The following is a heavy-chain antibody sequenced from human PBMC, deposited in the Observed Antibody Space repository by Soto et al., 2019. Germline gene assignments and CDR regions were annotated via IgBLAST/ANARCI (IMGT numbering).Heavy chain of an antibody. V-gene: IGHV3-33*01. J-gene: IGHJ2*01. CDR1: GFTFSSYG. CDR2: IWYDGSNK. D-gene: IGHD4-17*01. Sequence: QVQLVESGGGVVQPGRSLRLSCAASGFTFSSYGMHWVRQAPGKGLEWVAVIWYDGSNKYYADSVKGRFTISRDHSKNTLYLQMNSLRAEDTAVYYCARDTDEATVTKVSWYFDLWGRGTLVTVSS. CDR3: ARDTDEATVTKVSWYFDL.